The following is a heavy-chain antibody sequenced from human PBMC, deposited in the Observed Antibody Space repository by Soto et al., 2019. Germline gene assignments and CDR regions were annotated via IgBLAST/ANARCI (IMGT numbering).Heavy chain of an antibody. V-gene: IGHV4-4*07. J-gene: IGHJ4*02. Sequence: SETLSLTCTVSGGSISGQYWSWTRQPAGKGPEWIGRIYSGGSTNFNPSLKSRVTMSVDTSKNQFSLKLISVTAADTAVYYCARSHSILTGYYYFDYWGQGVLVTVSS. CDR3: ARSHSILTGYYYFDY. CDR2: IYSGGST. D-gene: IGHD3-9*01. CDR1: GGSISGQY.